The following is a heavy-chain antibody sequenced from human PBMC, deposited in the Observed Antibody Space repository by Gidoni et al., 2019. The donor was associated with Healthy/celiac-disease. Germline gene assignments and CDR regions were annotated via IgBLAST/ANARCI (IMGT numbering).Heavy chain of an antibody. J-gene: IGHJ1*01. V-gene: IGHV3-15*01. D-gene: IGHD2-2*01. Sequence: EVQLVESGGGLVKPGGSLRLSCAASGFTFSNAWLRWVRTAPGKGLEWVGRIKSKTDGGTTDYAAPVKGRFTISRDDSKNTLYLQMNSLKTEDTAVYYCTTGLLFLYCSSTSCPSRRHFQHWGQGTLVTVSS. CDR1: GFTFSNAW. CDR2: IKSKTDGGTT. CDR3: TTGLLFLYCSSTSCPSRRHFQH.